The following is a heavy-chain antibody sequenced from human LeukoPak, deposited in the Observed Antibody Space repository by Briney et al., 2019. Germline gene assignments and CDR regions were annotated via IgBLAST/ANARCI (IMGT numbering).Heavy chain of an antibody. Sequence: SVKVSCKASGYTFTGYYMHWVRQAPGQGLEWMGRIIPILGIANYAQKFQGRVTITADKSTSTAYMELSSLRSEDTAVYYCARDSGWWLYYFDYWGQGTLVTVSS. CDR2: IIPILGIA. CDR1: GYTFTGYY. CDR3: ARDSGWWLYYFDY. J-gene: IGHJ4*02. D-gene: IGHD2-15*01. V-gene: IGHV1-69*04.